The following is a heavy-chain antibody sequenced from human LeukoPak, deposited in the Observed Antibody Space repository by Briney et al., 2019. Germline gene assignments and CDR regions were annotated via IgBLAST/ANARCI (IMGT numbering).Heavy chain of an antibody. V-gene: IGHV3-21*01. J-gene: IGHJ4*02. CDR2: ISSSSSYI. D-gene: IGHD5-18*01. Sequence: GGSLRLSCSASGFIVSSNYMTWVRQAPGKGLEWVSSISSSSSYIYYADSVKGRFTISRDNAKNSLYLQMNSLRAEDTAVYYCARDQTAMAIDYWGQGTLVTVSS. CDR1: GFIVSSNY. CDR3: ARDQTAMAIDY.